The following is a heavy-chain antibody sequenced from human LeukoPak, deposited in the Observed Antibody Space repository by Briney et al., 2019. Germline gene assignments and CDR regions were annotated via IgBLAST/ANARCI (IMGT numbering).Heavy chain of an antibody. CDR3: AKDSVVIPAGWFDP. CDR1: GFTFSTYA. Sequence: GGSLRLSCAASGFTFSTYAMSWVRQAPGKGLEWVSSISGSGDSTYYADSVKGRFTISRDNTKNTLYLQMNSLKAEDTALYYCAKDSVVIPAGWFDPWGQGTLVTVSS. CDR2: ISGSGDST. D-gene: IGHD2-2*01. J-gene: IGHJ5*02. V-gene: IGHV3-23*01.